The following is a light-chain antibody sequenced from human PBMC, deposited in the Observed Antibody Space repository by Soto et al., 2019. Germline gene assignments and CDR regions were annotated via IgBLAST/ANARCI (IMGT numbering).Light chain of an antibody. J-gene: IGLJ3*02. CDR1: SGSIASNY. CDR2: EDN. Sequence: NFMLTQPHSVSESPGKTVIISCTRSSGSIASNYVQWYQQRPGSSPTTVIYEDNQRPSGVPDRFSGSIDSSSNSASLSISGLETQDYADYFCQSYDATNQVFGGGTKLTVL. CDR3: QSYDATNQV. V-gene: IGLV6-57*01.